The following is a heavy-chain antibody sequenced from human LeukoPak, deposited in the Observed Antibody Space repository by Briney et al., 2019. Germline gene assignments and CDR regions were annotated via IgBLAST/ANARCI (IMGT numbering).Heavy chain of an antibody. J-gene: IGHJ4*02. V-gene: IGHV3-48*01. CDR3: ARARPGYDTPPYYFDF. D-gene: IGHD3-16*01. Sequence: GGSLRLSCATSGFTFSTYSMNWVRQAPGKGLEWISYIISSSSVIYYADSVKGRFTISRDNAKSSLYLQMNSLRAEDTAVYYCARARPGYDTPPYYFDFWGQGTLVTVSS. CDR2: IISSSSVI. CDR1: GFTFSTYS.